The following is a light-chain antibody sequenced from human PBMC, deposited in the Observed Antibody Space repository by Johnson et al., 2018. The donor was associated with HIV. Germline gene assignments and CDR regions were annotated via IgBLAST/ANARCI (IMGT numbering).Light chain of an antibody. V-gene: IGLV1-51*02. CDR3: GTWDSGLGAHYV. Sequence: QSVMTQPPSVSAAPGQKVTISCSGSTYNIGNNYVSWYQQLPGTAPTLLIYEKNKRPSGIPDRFSASKSGTSATLDITGLQTGDEADYYCGTWDSGLGAHYVCGTGTKVTVL. J-gene: IGLJ1*01. CDR2: EKN. CDR1: TYNIGNNY.